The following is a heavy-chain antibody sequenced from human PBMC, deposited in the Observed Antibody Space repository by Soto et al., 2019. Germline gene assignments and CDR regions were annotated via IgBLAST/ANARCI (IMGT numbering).Heavy chain of an antibody. D-gene: IGHD3-16*02. CDR2: ISAYNGNT. J-gene: IGHJ4*02. V-gene: IGHV1-18*01. CDR1: GYTFTSYG. Sequence: ASVKVSCKASGYTFTSYGISWVRQAPGQGLEWRGWISAYNGNTNYAQKLQGRVTMTTDTSTSTAYMELRSLRSDDTAVYYCARDENYDYIWGSYRHYFDYWGQGTLVTVSS. CDR3: ARDENYDYIWGSYRHYFDY.